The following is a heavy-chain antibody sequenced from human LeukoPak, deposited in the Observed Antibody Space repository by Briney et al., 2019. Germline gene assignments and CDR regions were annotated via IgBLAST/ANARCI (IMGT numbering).Heavy chain of an antibody. CDR1: GFTFSSYG. V-gene: IGHV3-23*01. Sequence: HAGGSLRLSCAAPGFTFSSYGMTWVRQAPGKVLDWVATISESGGSTYYADSVKGRFTISRDNSKNTLYLQMNSLRAEDTAIYLCARGAFYDYWGQGTLVTVSS. CDR2: ISESGGST. CDR3: ARGAFYDY. D-gene: IGHD2/OR15-2a*01. J-gene: IGHJ4*02.